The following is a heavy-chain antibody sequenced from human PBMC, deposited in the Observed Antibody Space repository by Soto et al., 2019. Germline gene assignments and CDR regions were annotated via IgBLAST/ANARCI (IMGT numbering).Heavy chain of an antibody. V-gene: IGHV3-74*01. CDR2: INSDGSIT. CDR3: AKAGGSTVTTSP. Sequence: EVQLVESGGGLVQPGGSLRLSCAASGFTFSSYWMHWVRQAPGKGLVWVSRINSDGSITNYADSVKGRFTISRDNAKNTLYLQMNSLRAEDTAVYYCAKAGGSTVTTSPWGQGTLVTVSS. CDR1: GFTFSSYW. D-gene: IGHD4-17*01. J-gene: IGHJ4*02.